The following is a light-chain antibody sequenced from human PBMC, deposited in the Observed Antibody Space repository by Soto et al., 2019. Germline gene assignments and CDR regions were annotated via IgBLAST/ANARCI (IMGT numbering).Light chain of an antibody. CDR2: DNY. J-gene: IGLJ2*01. CDR3: ATWDSSLIAAV. Sequence: QSVLTQPPSVSAAPGQTVTLSCSGSISNIGNNYVSWFQQFPGTGPKLLIYDNYKRPSGIPDRFSGSESGTSATLGITGLQIGDEADYYCATWDSSLIAAVFGGGTKVTVL. CDR1: ISNIGNNY. V-gene: IGLV1-51*01.